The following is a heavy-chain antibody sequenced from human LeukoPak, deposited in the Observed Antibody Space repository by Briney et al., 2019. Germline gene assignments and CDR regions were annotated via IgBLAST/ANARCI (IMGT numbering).Heavy chain of an antibody. CDR3: AREGALGILAYNWFDP. CDR1: GGTFSSYA. Sequence: GSSVKVSCTASGGTFSSYAISWVRQAPGQGLEWMGGIIPIFGTANYAQKFQGRVTITADESTSTAYMELSSLRSEDTAVYYCAREGALGILAYNWFDPWGQGTLVTVSS. D-gene: IGHD7-27*01. V-gene: IGHV1-69*01. CDR2: IIPIFGTA. J-gene: IGHJ5*02.